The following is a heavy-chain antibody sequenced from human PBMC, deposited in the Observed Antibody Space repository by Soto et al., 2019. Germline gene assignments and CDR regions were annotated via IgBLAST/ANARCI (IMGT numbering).Heavy chain of an antibody. J-gene: IGHJ4*02. V-gene: IGHV5-51*01. CDR3: AITGYNGPFDY. CDR1: GYSFSTYW. CDR2: IFPADSDT. D-gene: IGHD5-12*01. Sequence: GESLKISCKGSGYSFSTYWIAWVRQLPGRGLEWMGTIFPADSDTRYSPSFQGQVTISADKSISTAYLQWSSLKASDIAMYYCAITGYNGPFDYWGQGTRVTVSS.